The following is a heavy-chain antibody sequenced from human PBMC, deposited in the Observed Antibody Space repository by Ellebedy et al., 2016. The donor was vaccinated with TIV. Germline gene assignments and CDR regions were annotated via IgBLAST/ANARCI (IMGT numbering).Heavy chain of an antibody. CDR1: GFSFEEYA. V-gene: IGHV3-9*01. Sequence: SLKISCAVSGFSFEEYAMHWVRQVPGKGLEWVSGISWNSGSIGYADCVKGRFAISRDIARNTLFLQMDSLRAEDTAVYYCVRDRMGATYTFDMWGQGTMVTVSS. CDR2: ISWNSGSI. J-gene: IGHJ3*02. CDR3: VRDRMGATYTFDM. D-gene: IGHD2-21*01.